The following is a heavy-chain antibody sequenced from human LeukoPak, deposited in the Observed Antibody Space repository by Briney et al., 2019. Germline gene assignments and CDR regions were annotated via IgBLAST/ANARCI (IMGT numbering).Heavy chain of an antibody. CDR2: IYHSGST. CDR1: GYSISSGYY. Sequence: TSETLSLTCTVSGYSISSGYYWGWIRQPPGKGLEWIGSIYHSGSTYYNPSLKSRVTMSVDTSKNQFSLKLSSVTAADTAVYYCARARSHYGNFDYWGQGTLVTVSS. J-gene: IGHJ4*02. D-gene: IGHD3-10*01. V-gene: IGHV4-38-2*02. CDR3: ARARSHYGNFDY.